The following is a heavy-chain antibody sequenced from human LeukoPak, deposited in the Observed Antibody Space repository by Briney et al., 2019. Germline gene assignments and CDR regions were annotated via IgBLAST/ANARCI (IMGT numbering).Heavy chain of an antibody. CDR2: IDEDGKTI. J-gene: IGHJ5*02. V-gene: IGHV3-74*01. Sequence: GGSLRLSCAASGFTFNSYWMHWVRHAPGKGLVWVSRIDEDGKTIDYVDSVKGRFTISRDNAKDTLYLQMSSLRDEDTAVYYCVSDLCGGDDQWGRGTLVTVSS. D-gene: IGHD3-3*01. CDR3: VSDLCGGDDQ. CDR1: GFTFNSYW.